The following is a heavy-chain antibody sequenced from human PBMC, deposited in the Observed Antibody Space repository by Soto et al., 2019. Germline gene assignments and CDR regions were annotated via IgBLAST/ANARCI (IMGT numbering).Heavy chain of an antibody. CDR3: ARGRSTLGNYYFDY. CDR1: GFTFSSYD. D-gene: IGHD7-27*01. V-gene: IGHV3-13*01. CDR2: IGTAGDT. J-gene: IGHJ4*02. Sequence: GGSLRLSCAASGFTFSSYDMHWVRQATGKGLEWVSAIGTAGDTYYPGSVKGRFTISRENAKNSLYLQMNSLRAGDTAVYYCARGRSTLGNYYFDYWGQGTLVTVSS.